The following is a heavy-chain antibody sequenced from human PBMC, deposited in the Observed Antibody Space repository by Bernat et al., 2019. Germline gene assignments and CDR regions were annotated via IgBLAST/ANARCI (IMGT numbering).Heavy chain of an antibody. J-gene: IGHJ3*02. Sequence: QVQLVQSGAEVKKPGSSVKVSCKASGGTFSSYTISWVRQAPGQGLEWMGRIIPILGIANYAQKFQGRVTITADKSTSTAYMELSSLRSEDTAVYYCAGGCSSTSCPGGHDAFDIWGQGTMVTVSS. CDR1: GGTFSSYT. CDR3: AGGCSSTSCPGGHDAFDI. V-gene: IGHV1-69*02. CDR2: IIPILGIA. D-gene: IGHD2-2*01.